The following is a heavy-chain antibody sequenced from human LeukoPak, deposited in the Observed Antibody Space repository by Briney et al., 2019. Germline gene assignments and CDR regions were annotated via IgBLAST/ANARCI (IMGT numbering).Heavy chain of an antibody. J-gene: IGHJ4*02. CDR1: GFTFSSHS. CDR3: AREGDGALTYDY. CDR2: ISSSSSYI. V-gene: IGHV3-21*01. D-gene: IGHD1-14*01. Sequence: GGSLRLSCAASGFTFSSHSMNWVRQAPGKGLEWVSSISSSSSYIYYADSVKGRFTISRDNAKNSLYLQMNSLRAEDTAVYYCAREGDGALTYDYWGQGTLVTVSS.